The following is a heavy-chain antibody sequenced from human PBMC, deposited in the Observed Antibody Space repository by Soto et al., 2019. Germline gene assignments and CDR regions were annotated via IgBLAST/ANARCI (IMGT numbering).Heavy chain of an antibody. CDR1: GGSISSGGYY. Sequence: PSETLPLTCTVSGGSISSGGYYWSWVLQHPGKGLEWIGYIYYSGSTYYNPSLKSRVTIPVDTSKNQFSLKLSSATPADTAVYYCARDHTLMVWGVIESYYYYGMDVWGQGTTVTVSS. D-gene: IGHD3-10*01. V-gene: IGHV4-31*03. CDR3: ARDHTLMVWGVIESYYYYGMDV. CDR2: IYYSGST. J-gene: IGHJ6*02.